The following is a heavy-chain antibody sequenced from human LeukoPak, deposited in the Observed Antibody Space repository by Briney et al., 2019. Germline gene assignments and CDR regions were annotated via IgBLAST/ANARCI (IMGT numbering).Heavy chain of an antibody. CDR1: GFTFSDHY. Sequence: GGSLRLSCAASGFTFSDHYMDWVRQAPGKGLEWVGRTRNKANSYTTEYAASVKGRFTISRDDSTNSLYLQMNSLKTEDTAVYYCARRATTERGHSYGLDYWGQGILVTVSS. J-gene: IGHJ4*02. CDR3: ARRATTERGHSYGLDY. D-gene: IGHD5-18*01. V-gene: IGHV3-72*01. CDR2: TRNKANSYTT.